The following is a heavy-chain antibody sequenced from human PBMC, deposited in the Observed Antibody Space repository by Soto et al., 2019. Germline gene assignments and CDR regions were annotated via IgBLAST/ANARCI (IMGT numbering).Heavy chain of an antibody. V-gene: IGHV4-34*02. J-gene: IGHJ6*02. CDR2: VDHRGST. Sequence: QVHLQQRGAGLLKPSETLSLNCVVSGESCSGYYWSWIRQTPGMGLEWIGEVDHRGSTTYNPSLKNRASISIDSSKNLFSLELPSVTAAGTDLYFCARYEYGNSLYGVDVWGQGTRVTVSS. D-gene: IGHD1-7*01. CDR1: GESCSGYY. CDR3: ARYEYGNSLYGVDV.